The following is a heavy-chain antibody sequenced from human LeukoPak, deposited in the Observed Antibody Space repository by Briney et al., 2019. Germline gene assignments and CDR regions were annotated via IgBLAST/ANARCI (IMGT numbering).Heavy chain of an antibody. J-gene: IGHJ4*02. V-gene: IGHV6-1*01. D-gene: IGHD3-3*01. Sequence: SQTLSLTCAISGDSVSASNPAWNWIRQFPSRGLEWLGRTYFRSKWYYDYAESVKSRITINPDTSKNQFSLQLNSVTPEDTAVYYCVRDWIGYSFDYRGQGTLVTVSS. CDR3: VRDWIGYSFDY. CDR2: TYFRSKWYY. CDR1: GDSVSASNPA.